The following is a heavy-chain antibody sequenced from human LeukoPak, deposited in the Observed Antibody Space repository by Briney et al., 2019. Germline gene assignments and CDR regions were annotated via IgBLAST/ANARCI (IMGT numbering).Heavy chain of an antibody. CDR1: GYTFTGYY. V-gene: IGHV1-2*04. CDR2: INPNSGGT. J-gene: IGHJ3*02. Sequence: GASVKVSCKASGYTFTGYYMHWVRQAPGQGLEWMGWINPNSGGTNYAQKFQGWVTMTRDTSISTAYMELSRLRSDDTAVYYCARGLPQNYYDSSGRMDDAFDIWGQGTMVTVSS. D-gene: IGHD3-22*01. CDR3: ARGLPQNYYDSSGRMDDAFDI.